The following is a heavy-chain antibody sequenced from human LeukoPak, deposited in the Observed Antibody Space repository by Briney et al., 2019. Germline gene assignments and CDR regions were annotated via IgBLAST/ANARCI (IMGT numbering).Heavy chain of an antibody. Sequence: GASVKVSCKASGGTFSSYAISWVRQAPGQGLEWMGGIIPIFGTANYAQKFQGRVTITADESTSTAYMELSSLRSEDTAVYYCARDPDCGGDCYSGFDYWGQGTLVTVSS. CDR2: IIPIFGTA. J-gene: IGHJ4*02. CDR3: ARDPDCGGDCYSGFDY. CDR1: GGTFSSYA. V-gene: IGHV1-69*13. D-gene: IGHD2-21*02.